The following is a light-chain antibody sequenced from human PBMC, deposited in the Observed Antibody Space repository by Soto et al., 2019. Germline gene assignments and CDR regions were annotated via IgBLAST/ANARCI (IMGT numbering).Light chain of an antibody. J-gene: IGLJ2*01. Sequence: QSALTQPASVSGSPGQSITISCTGTSSDVGGYNYVSWYQQHPGKAPKLMIYEVTNRPSGVSNRFSGSKSGNTASLTISGLQAEDEADYYCSSYTGNSTPLFGGGTKVTVL. V-gene: IGLV2-14*01. CDR3: SSYTGNSTPL. CDR2: EVT. CDR1: SSDVGGYNY.